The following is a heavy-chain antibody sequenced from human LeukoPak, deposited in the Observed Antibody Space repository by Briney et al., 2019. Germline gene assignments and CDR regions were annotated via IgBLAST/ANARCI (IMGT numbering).Heavy chain of an antibody. CDR3: ARDCGGSGYDFPGCGDY. D-gene: IGHD5-12*01. CDR2: IYYSGST. CDR1: GGSISSSSYY. J-gene: IGHJ4*02. Sequence: SETLSLTCTVSGGSISSSSYYWGWIRQPPGKGLEWIGSIYYSGSTYYNPSLKSRVTISVDTSKNQFSLKLNSVTAADTAVYYCARDCGGSGYDFPGCGDYWGQGTLVTVSS. V-gene: IGHV4-39*07.